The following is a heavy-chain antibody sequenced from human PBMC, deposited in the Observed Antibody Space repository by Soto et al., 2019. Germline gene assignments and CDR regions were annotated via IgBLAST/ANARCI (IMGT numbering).Heavy chain of an antibody. V-gene: IGHV1-8*01. CDR1: GYTFTSYD. D-gene: IGHD2-2*02. J-gene: IGHJ5*02. Sequence: QVQLVQSGAEVKKPGASVKVSCKASGYTFTSYDINWVRQATGQGLEWMGWMNPNSGNAGYAQKFQGRVTMTRNTSISTAYMELSSLSSEDTAVYYGARIPPNTGNWFDPWGQGTLVTVSS. CDR3: ARIPPNTGNWFDP. CDR2: MNPNSGNA.